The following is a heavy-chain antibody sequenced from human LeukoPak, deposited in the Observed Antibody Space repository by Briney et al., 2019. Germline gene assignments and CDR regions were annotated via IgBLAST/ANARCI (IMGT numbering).Heavy chain of an antibody. D-gene: IGHD1-1*01. Sequence: SEPLTLTCAVYGGSFSGYYWSWIRQPPGKGLEWFGGINYSGSTNYNPSLKRRVSISVDTSKNKFSLKLSSVTAADTAVYYCARGLYNWNDDWFDPWGQGTLVTVSS. V-gene: IGHV4-34*01. J-gene: IGHJ5*02. CDR1: GGSFSGYY. CDR2: INYSGST. CDR3: ARGLYNWNDDWFDP.